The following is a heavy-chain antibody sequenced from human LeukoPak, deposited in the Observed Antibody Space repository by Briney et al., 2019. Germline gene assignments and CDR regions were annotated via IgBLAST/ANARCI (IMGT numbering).Heavy chain of an antibody. V-gene: IGHV3-23*01. Sequence: GGSLRLSCAASGFTFSSYGMTWVRQAPGKGLEWVSAISSSGGSTYYADSVKGRFTISRDNSKNTLYLQMNSLRADDTAVYYCARGHTAMVGDYWGQGTLVTVSS. CDR2: ISSSGGST. CDR3: ARGHTAMVGDY. D-gene: IGHD5-18*01. J-gene: IGHJ4*02. CDR1: GFTFSSYG.